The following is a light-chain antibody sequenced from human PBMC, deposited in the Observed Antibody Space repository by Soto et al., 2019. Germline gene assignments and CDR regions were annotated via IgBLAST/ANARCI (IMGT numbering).Light chain of an antibody. Sequence: ESVLTQSPASLSVAQGETATLSCRGSQYVSNKVAWYQQKPGQAPRLLILGASARATGVPARFSGSGSGTEFTLSISCLHSEDFAVYYCKQYKEWPPFTFGEGTRLEIK. CDR1: QYVSNK. CDR2: GAS. V-gene: IGKV3-15*01. CDR3: KQYKEWPPFT. J-gene: IGKJ5*01.